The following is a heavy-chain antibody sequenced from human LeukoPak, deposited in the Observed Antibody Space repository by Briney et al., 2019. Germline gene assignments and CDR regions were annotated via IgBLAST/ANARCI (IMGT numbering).Heavy chain of an antibody. CDR3: ARDYCSGGSCYFDY. CDR1: GGSISSYY. J-gene: IGHJ4*02. D-gene: IGHD2-15*01. V-gene: IGHV4-59*01. CDR2: IHYSGST. Sequence: SETLSLTCTVSGGSISSYYWSWIRQPPGKGLEWIGYIHYSGSTNYNPSLKSRVTISVDTSKNQFSLKLSSVTAADTAVYYCARDYCSGGSCYFDYWGQGTLVTVSS.